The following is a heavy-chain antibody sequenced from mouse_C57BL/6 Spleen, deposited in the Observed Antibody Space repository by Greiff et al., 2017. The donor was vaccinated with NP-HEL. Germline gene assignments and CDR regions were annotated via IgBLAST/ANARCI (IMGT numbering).Heavy chain of an antibody. CDR3: ARGTAFAY. CDR1: GYTFTSYW. Sequence: QVQLQQPGAELVSPGSSVKLSCKASGYTFTSYWMHWVKQRPIQGLEWIGNIDPSDSEPHYNQKFKDKATLTVDKSSSTAYMQLSSLTSEDTAVYYCARGTAFAYWGQGALVSVSA. D-gene: IGHD3-3*01. CDR2: IDPSDSEP. V-gene: IGHV1-52*01. J-gene: IGHJ3*01.